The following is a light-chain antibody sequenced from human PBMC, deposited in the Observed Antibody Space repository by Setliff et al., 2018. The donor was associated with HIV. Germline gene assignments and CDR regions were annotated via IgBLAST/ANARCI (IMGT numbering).Light chain of an antibody. Sequence: QSALTQPPSASGTPGQRVTISCSGSSSNIGSNTVNWYQQLPGTAPKLLIYRNNQRPSGVPDRFSGSKSGTSASLAISGLQAEDEADYYCAAWDDSLNGLNYVFATGTKVTVL. CDR3: AAWDDSLNGLNYV. J-gene: IGLJ1*01. CDR2: RNN. V-gene: IGLV1-44*01. CDR1: SSNIGSNT.